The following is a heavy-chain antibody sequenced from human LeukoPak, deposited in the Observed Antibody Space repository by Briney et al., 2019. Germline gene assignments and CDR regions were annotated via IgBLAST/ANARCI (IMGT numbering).Heavy chain of an antibody. D-gene: IGHD3-9*01. CDR3: ARGRGANSYYDILTGYYMRPNWFDP. Sequence: PSQTLSLTCTGSGGSISSGGYYWSWIRQHPGKGLEWIGYIYYSGSTYYNPSLKSRVTISADTSKNQFSLKLSSVTAADTAVYYCARGRGANSYYDILTGYYMRPNWFDPWGQGTLVTVSS. V-gene: IGHV4-31*03. CDR1: GGSISSGGYY. CDR2: IYYSGST. J-gene: IGHJ5*02.